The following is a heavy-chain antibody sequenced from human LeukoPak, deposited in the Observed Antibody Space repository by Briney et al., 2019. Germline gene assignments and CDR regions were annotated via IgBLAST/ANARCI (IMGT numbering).Heavy chain of an antibody. J-gene: IGHJ4*02. CDR3: AKDPYSSGWIDY. CDR2: IKEDGSEK. CDR1: GFTFSSYW. Sequence: GGSLRLSCAASGFTFSSYWMSWVRQAPGKGLEWVVNIKEDGSEKYYVDSVKGRFTISRDNAKNSLYLQMNSLRAEDTAVYYCAKDPYSSGWIDYWGQGTLVTVSS. V-gene: IGHV3-7*04. D-gene: IGHD6-19*01.